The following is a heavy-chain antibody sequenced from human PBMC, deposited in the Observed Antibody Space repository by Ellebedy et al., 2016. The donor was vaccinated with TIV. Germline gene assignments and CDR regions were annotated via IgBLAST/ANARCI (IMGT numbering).Heavy chain of an antibody. CDR2: ISGSGGST. Sequence: GESLKISXAASGFTFSSYAMSWVRQAPGKGLEWVSAISGSGGSTYYADSVKGRFTISRDNSKNTLYLQMNSLRAEDTAVYYCAKDGEWLSPYDAFDIWGQGTMVTVSS. V-gene: IGHV3-23*01. CDR1: GFTFSSYA. J-gene: IGHJ3*02. CDR3: AKDGEWLSPYDAFDI. D-gene: IGHD3-3*01.